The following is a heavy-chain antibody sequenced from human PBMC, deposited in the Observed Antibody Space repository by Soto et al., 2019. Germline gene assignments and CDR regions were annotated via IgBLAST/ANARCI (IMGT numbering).Heavy chain of an antibody. CDR2: IYYSGST. V-gene: IGHV4-30-4*01. CDR3: AHYSSGRAFDI. Sequence: QVQLQESGPGLVKPSQTLSLTCTVSGGSISSGDYYWSWIRQPPGKGLEWIGYIYYSGSTYYNPSLKSPVTISVDSSKHQFSLKLSSVTAADTAVYYWAHYSSGRAFDIWGQGTMVTVSS. D-gene: IGHD6-19*01. CDR1: GGSISSGDYY. J-gene: IGHJ3*02.